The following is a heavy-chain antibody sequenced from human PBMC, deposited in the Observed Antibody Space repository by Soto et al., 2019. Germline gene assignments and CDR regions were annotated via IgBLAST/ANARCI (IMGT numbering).Heavy chain of an antibody. CDR3: AKSYCSGGSCYYYYGMDV. CDR1: GFTFSSYA. D-gene: IGHD2-15*01. CDR2: ISGSGGST. Sequence: PGGSLRLSCAASGFTFSSYAMSWVRQAPGKGLEWVSAISGSGGSTYYADSVKGRFTISRDNSKNTLYLQMNSLRAEDTVVYYCAKSYCSGGSCYYYYGMDVWGQGTTVTVSS. J-gene: IGHJ6*02. V-gene: IGHV3-23*01.